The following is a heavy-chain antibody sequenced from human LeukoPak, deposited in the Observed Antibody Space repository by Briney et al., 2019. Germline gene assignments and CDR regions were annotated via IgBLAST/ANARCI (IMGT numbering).Heavy chain of an antibody. V-gene: IGHV4-61*02. CDR3: ARDRGDFFDY. J-gene: IGHJ4*02. CDR2: IYTSGST. CDR1: GGSISSGSYY. Sequence: SETLSLTCTVSGGSISSGSYYWSRIRQPAGKGLEWIGRIYTSGSTNYNPSLKSRVTISVDTSKNQFSLKLSSVTAADTAVYYCARDRGDFFDYWGQGTLVTVSS. D-gene: IGHD3-3*01.